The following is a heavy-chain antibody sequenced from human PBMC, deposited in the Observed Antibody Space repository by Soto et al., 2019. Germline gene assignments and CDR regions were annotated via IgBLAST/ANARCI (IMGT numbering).Heavy chain of an antibody. CDR2: ISAHNGNT. D-gene: IGHD3-10*01. Sequence: QVHLVQSGAEVKKPGASVKVSCKGSGYTFTSYGITWVRQAPGQGLEWMGWISAHNGNTDFAQKVQGRVTVTRDTYTSTAYMELGGLRSDDTAVYYCARGRYGGYWGQGALVTVTS. CDR3: ARGRYGGY. CDR1: GYTFTSYG. V-gene: IGHV1-18*01. J-gene: IGHJ4*02.